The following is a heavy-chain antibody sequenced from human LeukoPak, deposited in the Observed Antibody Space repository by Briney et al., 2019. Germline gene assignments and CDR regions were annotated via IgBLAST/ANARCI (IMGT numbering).Heavy chain of an antibody. J-gene: IGHJ4*02. Sequence: SVKVSCKASGGTFSSYAISWVQQAPAQGLEWMGGIIPIFGTANYVQKFQGRVTNNADESTKTAYMEPNSLRSEETAVYYCARVGFLEWLFFDYWGQGTLVTVSS. D-gene: IGHD3-3*02. CDR2: IIPIFGTA. CDR3: ARVGFLEWLFFDY. CDR1: GGTFSSYA. V-gene: IGHV1-69*13.